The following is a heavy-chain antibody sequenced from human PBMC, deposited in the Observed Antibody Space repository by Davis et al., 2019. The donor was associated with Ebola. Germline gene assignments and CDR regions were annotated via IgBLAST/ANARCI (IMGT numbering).Heavy chain of an antibody. J-gene: IGHJ6*04. V-gene: IGHV3-11*06. Sequence: GRFTISRDNAKNSLYLQMNSLRAEDTAVYFCARDDYDFWSGYSPVYYYGMDVWGKGTTVTVSS. CDR3: ARDDYDFWSGYSPVYYYGMDV. D-gene: IGHD3-3*01.